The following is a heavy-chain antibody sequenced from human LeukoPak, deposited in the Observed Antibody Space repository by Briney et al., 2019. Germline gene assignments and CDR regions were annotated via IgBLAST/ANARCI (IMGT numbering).Heavy chain of an antibody. Sequence: GGSLRLSCAASGFTFSSYEMNCVRQAPGKGLDCCSYISNSGNTIYYADSLKGRFTISSDNAKNSLYLKMNSLRDEDTAVYYCARKGSSGWYMDYFDYWGQGALVTVSS. J-gene: IGHJ4*02. CDR2: ISNSGNTI. D-gene: IGHD6-19*01. CDR1: GFTFSSYE. CDR3: ARKGSSGWYMDYFDY. V-gene: IGHV3-48*03.